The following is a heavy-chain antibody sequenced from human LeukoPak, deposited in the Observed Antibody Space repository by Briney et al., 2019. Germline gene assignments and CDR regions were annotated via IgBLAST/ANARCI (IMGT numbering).Heavy chain of an antibody. D-gene: IGHD2-2*01. V-gene: IGHV4-59*01. J-gene: IGHJ4*02. CDR1: GGSISRYY. CDR2: IYYSGST. Sequence: SETLSLTCTVSGGSISRYYWSWIRQPPGKGLEWIGYIYYSGSTNYNPSLKSRVTISVDTSKNQFSLKLSSVTAADTAVYYCARGNGYCSSTSCSGGVDYWGQGTLVTVPS. CDR3: ARGNGYCSSTSCSGGVDY.